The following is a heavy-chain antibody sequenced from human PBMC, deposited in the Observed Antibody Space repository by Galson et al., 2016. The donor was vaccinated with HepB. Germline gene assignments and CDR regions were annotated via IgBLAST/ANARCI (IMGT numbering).Heavy chain of an antibody. V-gene: IGHV3-53*01. Sequence: SLRLSCAASGFSVSGKYMSWARQAPGKGLEWVSAIFSGDATYYRDSVKGRFTISRDTSKTTLYLQMNSLRAEDMAVYYCAKRGAAADTLPYYYALDFWGQGTTVTVSS. D-gene: IGHD6-13*01. CDR3: AKRGAAADTLPYYYALDF. CDR2: IFSGDAT. J-gene: IGHJ6*02. CDR1: GFSVSGKY.